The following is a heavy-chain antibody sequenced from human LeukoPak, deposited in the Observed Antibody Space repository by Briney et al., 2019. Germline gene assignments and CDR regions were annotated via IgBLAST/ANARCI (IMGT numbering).Heavy chain of an antibody. CDR2: ISSSSNYI. D-gene: IGHD3-9*01. J-gene: IGHJ4*02. CDR1: GFTFSNYN. CDR3: AAHRDDFLTGYFDY. V-gene: IGHV3-21*01. Sequence: GGSLRLSCAASGFTFSNYNMNWVRQAPGKGLEWVSSISSSSNYIYYADSVKGRFTISRDNARNSLYLQMNSLRAEDTAMYYCAAHRDDFLTGYFDYWGQGTVVTVSS.